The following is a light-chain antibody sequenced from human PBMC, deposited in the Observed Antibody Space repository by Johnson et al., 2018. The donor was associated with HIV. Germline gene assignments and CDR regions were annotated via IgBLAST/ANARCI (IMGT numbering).Light chain of an antibody. Sequence: QSMLTQPPSVSAAPGQKVTISCSGSSSNIGNNYVSWYQQLPGTAPKLLIYENNMRPSGIPDRFSGSKSGTSATLGITGLQTGDEADYYCGTWDSSLGSYVFGIGTKVPVL. CDR2: ENN. V-gene: IGLV1-51*02. CDR1: SSNIGNNY. CDR3: GTWDSSLGSYV. J-gene: IGLJ1*01.